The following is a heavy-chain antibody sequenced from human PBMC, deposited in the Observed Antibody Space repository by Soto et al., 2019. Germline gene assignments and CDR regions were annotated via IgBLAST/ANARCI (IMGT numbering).Heavy chain of an antibody. V-gene: IGHV3-48*02. D-gene: IGHD6-19*01. CDR2: ISSSGTTI. J-gene: IGHJ4*02. Sequence: EVQLVESGGGFVQPGGSLRLSCATSGFTFSSYSMNWVRQAPGKGLEWVSYISSSGTTIHYAESVKGRFTISRDNAKNSLYLQMNSARDEDTAVYYCARALEQWLDVSDSAGYWGQGTLVSVSS. CDR3: ARALEQWLDVSDSAGY. CDR1: GFTFSSYS.